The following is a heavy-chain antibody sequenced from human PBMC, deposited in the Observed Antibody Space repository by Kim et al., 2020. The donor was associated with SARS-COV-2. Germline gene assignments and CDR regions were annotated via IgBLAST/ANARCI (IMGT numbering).Heavy chain of an antibody. CDR3: ARGIGKDHDIWYGYYDVMWFDT. CDR1: GESFSGHF. CDR2: VDHRGST. V-gene: IGHV4-34*01. J-gene: IGHJ5*02. Sequence: SETLSLKCTVYGESFSGHFWSWIRQSPGKGLEWIGEVDHRGSTKTNPSLESRVTISIDTFLNHFSLTMTSVTAADTGVYFCARGIGKDHDIWYGYYDVMWFDTWGQGTLVSVSS. D-gene: IGHD3-22*01.